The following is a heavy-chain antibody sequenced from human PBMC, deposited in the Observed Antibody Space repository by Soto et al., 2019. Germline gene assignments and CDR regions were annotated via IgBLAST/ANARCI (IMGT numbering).Heavy chain of an antibody. V-gene: IGHV4-61*08. J-gene: IGHJ4*02. CDR2: IYYSGST. D-gene: IGHD3-10*01. CDR3: ARHHYGSGSTYFDY. Sequence: SETLCLTCPVSGGSICSDDYYWSWIRQPPGKGLEWIGYIYYSGSTNYNPSLKSRVTISVDTSQNQFSLNLNSMSATDTPVYYCARHHYGSGSTYFDYWGRGTLVTVAS. CDR1: GGSICSDDYY.